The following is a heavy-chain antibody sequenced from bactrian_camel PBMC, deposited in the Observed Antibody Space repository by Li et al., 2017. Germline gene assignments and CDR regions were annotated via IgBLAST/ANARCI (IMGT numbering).Heavy chain of an antibody. CDR1: GYRYSSYC. J-gene: IGHJ4*01. V-gene: IGHV3S1*01. D-gene: IGHD6*01. CDR2: IAPSTGST. Sequence: QVQLVESGGGSAQAGGSLRLSCVASGYRYSSYCMGWFRQVPGKEREGVAAIAPSTGSTYYDDSIKGRFTVSHVNSNNTMHLQMNSLKPEDTAVYYCAADLGWCGSAPLQREFRNWARGPRSPSP.